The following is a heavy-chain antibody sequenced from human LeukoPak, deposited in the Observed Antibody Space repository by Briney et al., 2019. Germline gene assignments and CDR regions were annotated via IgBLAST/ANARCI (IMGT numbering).Heavy chain of an antibody. J-gene: IGHJ4*02. CDR3: ARGGSGEGY. Sequence: SQTLSLTCTVSGGSISSGAHYWSWSRQHPGKGLEWIGYINYSGSTYYNPSLKSRVTISVDTSKNQFSLKLSSVTAADTAVYYCARGGSGEGYWGQGTLVTVSS. CDR1: GGSISSGAHY. V-gene: IGHV4-31*03. D-gene: IGHD3-10*01. CDR2: INYSGST.